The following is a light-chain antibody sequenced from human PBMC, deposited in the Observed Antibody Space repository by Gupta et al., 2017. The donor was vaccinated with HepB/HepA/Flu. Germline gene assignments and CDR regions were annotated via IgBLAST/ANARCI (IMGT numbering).Light chain of an antibody. CDR2: AAT. CDR1: QSISTY. J-gene: IGKJ2*01. CDR3: QQSHNTPHT. V-gene: IGKV1-39*01. Sequence: DIQMTQSPSSLSASVGDRVTITCRASQSISTYLNWYQQKVGKAPKLLIFAATSLESGIPSTFSGSGSGTDFTLTISSVQPEDFATYYCQQSHNTPHTFGQGTKLEIK.